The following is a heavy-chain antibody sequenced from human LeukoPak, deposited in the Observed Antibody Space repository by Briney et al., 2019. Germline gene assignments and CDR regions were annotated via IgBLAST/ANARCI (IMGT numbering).Heavy chain of an antibody. J-gene: IGHJ6*03. CDR3: ARDKRAMVTYYYYYYYMDV. D-gene: IGHD5-18*01. V-gene: IGHV4-61*02. CDR1: GGSISSGSYY. CDR2: IYHSGST. Sequence: PSQTLSLTCTVSGGSISSGSYYWSWIRQPAGKGLEWIGRIYHSGSTYYNPSLKSRVTISVDTSKNQFSLKLSSVTAADTAVYYCARDKRAMVTYYYYYYYMDVWGKGTTVTISS.